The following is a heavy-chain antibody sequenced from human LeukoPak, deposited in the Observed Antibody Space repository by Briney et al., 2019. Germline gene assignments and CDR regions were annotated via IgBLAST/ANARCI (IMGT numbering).Heavy chain of an antibody. CDR3: ARDDGSGSYLTPVRYYYMDV. J-gene: IGHJ6*03. Sequence: ASVKVSCKASGYTFTSYAMNWVRQAPGQGLEWMGGIIPIFGTANYAQKFQGRVTITADKSTSTAYMELSSLRSEDTAVYYCARDDGSGSYLTPVRYYYMDVWGKGTTVTVSS. D-gene: IGHD3-10*01. CDR1: GYTFTSYA. V-gene: IGHV1-69*06. CDR2: IIPIFGTA.